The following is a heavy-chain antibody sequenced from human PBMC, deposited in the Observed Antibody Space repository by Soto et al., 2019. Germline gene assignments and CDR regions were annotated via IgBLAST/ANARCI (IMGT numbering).Heavy chain of an antibody. D-gene: IGHD6-6*01. CDR1: GFTFSSYV. CDR2: ISYDGSNK. J-gene: IGHJ6*02. V-gene: IGHV3-30*18. CDR3: AKDLVAARPYYYYGMDV. Sequence: LTLSCAASGFTFSSYVMHWVRQAPGKGLEWVAVISYDGSNKYYADAVKGRFTISRDNSKNTLYLQMNSLRAEDTAVYYCAKDLVAARPYYYYGMDVWGQGTTVTVSS.